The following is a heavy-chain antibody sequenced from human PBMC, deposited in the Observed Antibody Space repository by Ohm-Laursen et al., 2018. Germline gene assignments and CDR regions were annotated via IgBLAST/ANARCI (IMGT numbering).Heavy chain of an antibody. V-gene: IGHV4-59*01. CDR1: GDSITNYF. CDR2: VSYSGST. CDR3: ARGVGRFSSNLDY. J-gene: IGHJ4*01. Sequence: GTLSLTCTVSGDSITNYFWSWIRQSPGKGLEWIGYVSYSGSTSYNPTLKSRVTISVDTSKSQFSLKLSSVTAADTAVYYCARGVGRFSSNLDYWGPGTLVTVST. D-gene: IGHD1-14*01.